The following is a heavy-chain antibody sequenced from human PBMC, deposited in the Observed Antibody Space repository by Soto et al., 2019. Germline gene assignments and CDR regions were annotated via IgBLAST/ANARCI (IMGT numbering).Heavy chain of an antibody. V-gene: IGHV3-49*04. D-gene: IGHD2-8*02. J-gene: IGHJ6*02. CDR3: TIYAQCLPHADVLAF. CDR2: IRSKVYGGTT. CDR1: GFTFADYT. Sequence: QPGRSLGLSCTASGFTFADYTMSWARQAPGRGLEWVGLIRSKVYGGTTIYAASVKGRFTFSRDDSRDIAYLQMNSLKTEDTAVYYCTIYAQCLPHADVLAFCGQGSTVIVS.